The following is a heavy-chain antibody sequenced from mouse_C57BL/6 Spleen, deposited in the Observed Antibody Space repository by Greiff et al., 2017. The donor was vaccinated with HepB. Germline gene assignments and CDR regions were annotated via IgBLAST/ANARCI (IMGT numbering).Heavy chain of an antibody. CDR1: GFTFSSYA. V-gene: IGHV5-4*03. Sequence: EVHLVESGGGLVKPGGSLKLSCAASGFTFSSYAMSWVRQTPEKRLEWVATISDGGSYTYYPDNVKGRFTISRDNAKNNLYLQMSHLKSEDTAMYYCARRGGSSGYRFAYWGQGTLVTVSA. CDR2: ISDGGSYT. CDR3: ARRGGSSGYRFAY. J-gene: IGHJ3*01. D-gene: IGHD3-2*02.